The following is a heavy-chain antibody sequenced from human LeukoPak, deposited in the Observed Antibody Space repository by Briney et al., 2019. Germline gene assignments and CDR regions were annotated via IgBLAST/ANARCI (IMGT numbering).Heavy chain of an antibody. CDR3: ARGGIPTGPYYYFYYTDV. D-gene: IGHD3-10*01. CDR1: GFTFSRNV. Sequence: GGSLRLSCAASGFTFSRNVMHWVRQAPGKGLEWVATISYDGNNKFHSDSVKGRFTISRDNSRNTLYLQMNSLRGEDAAVYSCARGGIPTGPYYYFYYTDVWGNGTAVTVSS. J-gene: IGHJ6*03. V-gene: IGHV3-30*01. CDR2: ISYDGNNK.